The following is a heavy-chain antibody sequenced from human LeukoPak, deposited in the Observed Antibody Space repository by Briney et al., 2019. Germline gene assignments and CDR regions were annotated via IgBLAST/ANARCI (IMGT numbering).Heavy chain of an antibody. D-gene: IGHD6-25*01. CDR2: IIPIFGTA. CDR3: TRSGGPRDAFDI. V-gene: IGHV1-69*01. Sequence: GSSVKISSTASGGTFSSYAISWVRQAPGQGLEWMGGIIPIFGTANYAQKFQGRVTITADESTSPAYMELSSLRSEDTAVYYCTRSGGPRDAFDIWGQGTMVTVSS. J-gene: IGHJ3*02. CDR1: GGTFSSYA.